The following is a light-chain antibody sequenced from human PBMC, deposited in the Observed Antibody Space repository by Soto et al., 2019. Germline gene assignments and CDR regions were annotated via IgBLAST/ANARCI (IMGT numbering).Light chain of an antibody. Sequence: IQLSQSGSTLSPVVIGRATITCRASQRMTSWLAWYQQKPGKAPKLLIYEASSLESGVPSRFSGSGSGTEFTLTISSLQPDDFATYACQQYGNFGQGTKVEI. V-gene: IGKV1-5*03. CDR2: EAS. CDR1: QRMTSW. J-gene: IGKJ1*01. CDR3: QQYGN.